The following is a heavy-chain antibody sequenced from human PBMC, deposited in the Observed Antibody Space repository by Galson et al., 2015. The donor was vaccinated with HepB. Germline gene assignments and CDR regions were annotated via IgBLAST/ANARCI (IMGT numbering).Heavy chain of an antibody. CDR3: ARALGPSGYFPYYYYGMDV. J-gene: IGHJ6*02. Sequence: SVKVSCKASGGTFSSYAISWVRQAPGQGLEWMGGIIPIFGTANYAQKFQGRVTITADESTSTAYMELSSLRSEDTAVYYCARALGPSGYFPYYYYGMDVWGQGTTVTVSS. D-gene: IGHD3-22*01. CDR2: IIPIFGTA. CDR1: GGTFSSYA. V-gene: IGHV1-69*13.